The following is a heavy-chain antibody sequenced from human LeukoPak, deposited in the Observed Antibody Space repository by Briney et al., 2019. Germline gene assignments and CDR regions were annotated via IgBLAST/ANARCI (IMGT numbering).Heavy chain of an antibody. V-gene: IGHV3-23*01. J-gene: IGHJ4*02. CDR2: VSNSGGSR. D-gene: IGHD5-24*01. CDR3: AKDGLSGYNFDY. Sequence: GGSLRLSCAAPGFTFSDFAMAWVGQAPGKGLEWVSTVSNSGGSRYHADSVKGRFTISRDNSQNTLFLQMNSLRGEDTAVYYCAKDGLSGYNFDYWGQGTLVSVSS. CDR1: GFTFSDFA.